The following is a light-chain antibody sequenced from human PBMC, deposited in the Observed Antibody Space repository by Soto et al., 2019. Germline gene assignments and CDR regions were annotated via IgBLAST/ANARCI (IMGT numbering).Light chain of an antibody. CDR1: SSDVGGYNY. CDR2: EVT. Sequence: QSALTQPPSASGSPGQSVTISCTGTSSDVGGYNYVSWYQQYPGRAPKLTIYEVTKRPSGVPDRFSGSKSGNTASLTVSGLQAEDEADYYCSSYAASNNFYFVFGGGTQLNVL. V-gene: IGLV2-8*01. CDR3: SSYAASNNFYFV. J-gene: IGLJ3*02.